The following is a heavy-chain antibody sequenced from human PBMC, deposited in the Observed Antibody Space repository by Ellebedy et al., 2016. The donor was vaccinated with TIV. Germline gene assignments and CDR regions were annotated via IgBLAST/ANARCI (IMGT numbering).Heavy chain of an antibody. D-gene: IGHD4-17*01. CDR1: GFTFSSYW. V-gene: IGHV3-74*01. CDR3: ATDGSYDDYRFPTHAFEI. Sequence: GESLKISCAASGFTFSSYWMSWVRQAPGKGLVWISSINDCGSNTIYVDSVKGRFPIYRNNAKNSLSLHMNSLRAEDTAVYYCATDGSYDDYRFPTHAFEIWGQGTMVTVSS. CDR2: INDCGSNT. J-gene: IGHJ3*02.